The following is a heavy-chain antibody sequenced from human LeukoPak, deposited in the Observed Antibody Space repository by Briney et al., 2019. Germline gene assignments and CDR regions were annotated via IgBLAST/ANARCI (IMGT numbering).Heavy chain of an antibody. V-gene: IGHV1-18*01. CDR3: ARDGTSTDDY. CDR1: GYTFTNFG. Sequence: ASVKASCKASGYTFTNFGISWGRQAPGQGLEWMGWISGNNDNTNYAQKFQGRVTMTTDTSTSTAYMELKSLRADDTAVYYCARDGTSTDDYWGQGTLVTVSS. D-gene: IGHD2-2*01. J-gene: IGHJ4*02. CDR2: ISGNNDNT.